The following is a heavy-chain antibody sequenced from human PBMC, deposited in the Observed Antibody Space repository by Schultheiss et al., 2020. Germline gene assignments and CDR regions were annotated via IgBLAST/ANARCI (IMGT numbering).Heavy chain of an antibody. CDR2: IYSGGST. J-gene: IGHJ6*03. V-gene: IGHV3-66*01. D-gene: IGHD3-10*01. CDR3: ARDHALLYYMDV. CDR1: GFTFSDYY. Sequence: GGSLRLSCAASGFTFSDYYMSWVRQAPGKGLEWVSVIYSGGSTYYADSVKGRFTISRDNSKNTLYLQMNSLRAEDTAVYYCARDHALLYYMDVWGKGTTVTVSS.